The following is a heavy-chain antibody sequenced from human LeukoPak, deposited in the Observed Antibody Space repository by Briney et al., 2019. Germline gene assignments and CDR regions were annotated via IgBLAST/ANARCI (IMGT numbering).Heavy chain of an antibody. CDR3: ARGIAARLGDY. J-gene: IGHJ4*02. Sequence: GGSLRLSCAASGFTFSSYAMSWVRQAPGKGLEWGSGNSGYGGSTYYADSVKGRFTISSDNAKNSLYLQMNSLRAEDTAVYYCARGIAARLGDYWGQGTLVTVSS. D-gene: IGHD6-6*01. V-gene: IGHV3-23*01. CDR2: NSGYGGST. CDR1: GFTFSSYA.